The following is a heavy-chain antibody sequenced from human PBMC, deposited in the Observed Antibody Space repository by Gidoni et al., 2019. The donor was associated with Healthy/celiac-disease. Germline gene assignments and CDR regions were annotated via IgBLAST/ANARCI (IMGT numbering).Heavy chain of an antibody. CDR2: ISYDGSNK. CDR3: ARDLGSGYYYGVFDY. V-gene: IGHV3-30*19. Sequence: QVQLVESGGGVVQPGRSLRLSCAASEFTFSSYGIHWVRQAPAKGLEWVAVISYDGSNKYYADSVKGRFTISRDNSKNTLYLQMSSLRAEDTAVYYCARDLGSGYYYGVFDYWGQGTLVTVSS. D-gene: IGHD3-22*01. CDR1: EFTFSSYG. J-gene: IGHJ4*02.